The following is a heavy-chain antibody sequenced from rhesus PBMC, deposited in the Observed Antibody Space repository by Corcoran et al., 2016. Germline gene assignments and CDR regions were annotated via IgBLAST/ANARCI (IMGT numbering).Heavy chain of an antibody. J-gene: IGHJ5-2*02. CDR1: GYIFTNFW. V-gene: IGHV5-20*02. Sequence: EVLLVQSGAEVKRPGESLKISCKTSGYIFTNFWITWVRQMPGKGLGWRGRVNPKDSAAGYRPTFQGKVTITADRSSSTDYLQWSSLKASDTATYYCAKDRVVGTTRRPYTSFDVWGRGVLVTVSS. CDR2: VNPKDSAA. CDR3: AKDRVVGTTRRPYTSFDV. D-gene: IGHD1-20*01.